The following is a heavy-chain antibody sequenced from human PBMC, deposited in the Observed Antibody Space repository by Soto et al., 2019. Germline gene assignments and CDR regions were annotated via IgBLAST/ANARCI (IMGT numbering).Heavy chain of an antibody. CDR3: ARAMDTAMPSKDNWFDP. CDR1: GFTFRSYA. J-gene: IGHJ5*02. CDR2: ISYDENNR. V-gene: IGHV3-30-3*01. D-gene: IGHD5-18*01. Sequence: QVQLVESGGGVVQPGRSLRLSCAASGFTFRSYAMHWVRQAPGKGLEWVAVISYDENNRYYTDSVKGRFTISRDNFKNTRYLQGNSLRAEDTAVYYCARAMDTAMPSKDNWFDPWGQVTLVIVSS.